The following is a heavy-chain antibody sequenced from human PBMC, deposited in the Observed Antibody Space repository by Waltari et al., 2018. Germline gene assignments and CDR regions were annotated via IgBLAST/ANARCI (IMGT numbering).Heavy chain of an antibody. Sequence: QVQLQQSGPGLVKPSQTLSLTCVIAGDSVSSHSAAWNWLRPSPSRGLEWLGRTYYRSKWYNDYAVSVKSRITVTPDTSKNQFSLQLNSVTPEDTAVYYCARGPWLRIASFRVGDAFDIWGQGTMVTVSS. CDR1: GDSVSSHSAA. J-gene: IGHJ3*02. D-gene: IGHD2-21*01. CDR3: ARGPWLRIASFRVGDAFDI. CDR2: TYYRSKWYN. V-gene: IGHV6-1*01.